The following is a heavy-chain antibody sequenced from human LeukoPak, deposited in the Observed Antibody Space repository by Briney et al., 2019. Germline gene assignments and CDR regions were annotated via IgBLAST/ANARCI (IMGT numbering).Heavy chain of an antibody. CDR2: ISSSSSTI. J-gene: IGHJ2*01. D-gene: IGHD6-19*01. CDR1: GFTFSSYS. CDR3: AREPPGIAVAGTGWYFDL. V-gene: IGHV3-48*04. Sequence: SGGSLRLSCAASGFTFSSYSMNWVRQAPGKGLEWVSYISSSSSTIYYADSVKGRFTISRDNAKNSLYLQMNSLRAEDTAVYYCAREPPGIAVAGTGWYFDLWGRGTLVTVSS.